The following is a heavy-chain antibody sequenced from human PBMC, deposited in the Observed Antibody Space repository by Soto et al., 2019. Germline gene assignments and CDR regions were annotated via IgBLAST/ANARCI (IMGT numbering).Heavy chain of an antibody. D-gene: IGHD3-3*01. CDR1: GYTFTSYD. Sequence: ASVKVSCKASGYTFTSYDINWVRQATGQGLEWMGWMNPNSGNTGYAQKFQGRVTMTRNTSISTAYMELSSLRSEDTAVYYCARVRFWSGYYTPGYYYYMDVWGKGTKVTVSS. V-gene: IGHV1-8*01. CDR2: MNPNSGNT. CDR3: ARVRFWSGYYTPGYYYYMDV. J-gene: IGHJ6*03.